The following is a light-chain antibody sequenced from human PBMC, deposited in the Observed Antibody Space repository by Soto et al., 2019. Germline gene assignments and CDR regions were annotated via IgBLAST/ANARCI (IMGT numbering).Light chain of an antibody. V-gene: IGKV3-20*01. CDR3: QQYGSSPPIT. Sequence: EIVLTQSPGTLSLSPGERATLSCRASHSVSSSYLAWYQQKPGQAPRLLIYGASSRATGIPDRFSGSGSGTDFTLTISRLEPDYFAVYYCQQYGSSPPITFGQGTRLEMK. J-gene: IGKJ5*01. CDR2: GAS. CDR1: HSVSSSY.